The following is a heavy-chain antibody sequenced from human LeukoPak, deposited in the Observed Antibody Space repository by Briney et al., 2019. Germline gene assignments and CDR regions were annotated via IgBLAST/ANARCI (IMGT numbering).Heavy chain of an antibody. Sequence: PGGSLRLSCAASGFTFSSYAMSWVRQAPGTGLEWVSAISGSGGSTYYAASVKGRFTISRDNSKNTLYLQMNSLRAEDTAVYYCAKDRGYCSSTSCYSDGMDVWGKGTTVTVSS. D-gene: IGHD2-2*01. V-gene: IGHV3-23*01. CDR1: GFTFSSYA. J-gene: IGHJ6*04. CDR3: AKDRGYCSSTSCYSDGMDV. CDR2: ISGSGGST.